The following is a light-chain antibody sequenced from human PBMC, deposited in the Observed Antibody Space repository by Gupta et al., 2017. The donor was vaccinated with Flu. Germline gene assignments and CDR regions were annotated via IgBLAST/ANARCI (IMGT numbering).Light chain of an antibody. Sequence: HSALTPPRLGSGSPGHALPISCHGTTSYIGTYHYVSWYQQHPGKAPKLMIYDVSQRPSGVPDRFSGSKAGTTASTTISGLEAEDEDYYCRCSYGDTVPFGGGTKLTVL. CDR1: TSYIGTYHY. J-gene: IGLJ2*01. V-gene: IGLV2-11*01. CDR2: DVS. CDR3: CSYGDTVP.